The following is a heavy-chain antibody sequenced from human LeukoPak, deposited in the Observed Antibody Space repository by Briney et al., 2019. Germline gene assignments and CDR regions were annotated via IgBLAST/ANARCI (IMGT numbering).Heavy chain of an antibody. D-gene: IGHD1-26*01. V-gene: IGHV3-23*01. CDR1: GFTFSSYA. J-gene: IGHJ6*02. CDR2: ISGSGGST. Sequence: GGSLRLSCAASGFTFSSYAMSWVRQAPGKGLEWVSAISGSGGSTYYADSVKGRFTISRDNSKNTLYLQMNSLRAEDTAVYYCVREIRENAVGLPATRNYYYGLDVWGLGTTVTVS. CDR3: VREIRENAVGLPATRNYYYGLDV.